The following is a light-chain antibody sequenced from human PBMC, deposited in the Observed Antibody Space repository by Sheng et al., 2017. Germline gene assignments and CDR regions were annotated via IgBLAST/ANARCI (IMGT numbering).Light chain of an antibody. CDR2: SI. Sequence: ETVLRQSPGTLSLSPGETATLSCRANQDVHNNYLAWYQQKPGPDSPTPHPWSIQQATGIPDRFSGSGSGMDFTLTISRLEPEDFAVYYCHHSGDSSGFGQGTKVEV. CDR1: QDVHNNY. J-gene: IGKJ1*01. CDR3: HHSGDSSG. V-gene: IGKV3-20*01.